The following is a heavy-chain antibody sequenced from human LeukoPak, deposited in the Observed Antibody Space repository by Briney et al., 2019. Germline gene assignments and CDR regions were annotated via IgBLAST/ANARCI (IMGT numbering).Heavy chain of an antibody. CDR2: IYTSGST. D-gene: IGHD6-6*01. V-gene: IGHV4-4*09. CDR3: ARRTYSSSSRYYYYYMDV. J-gene: IGHJ6*03. CDR1: GGSISSYY. Sequence: SETLSPTCTVSGGSISSYYWSWIRQPPGKGLEWIGYIYTSGSTTYNPALKSRVTISVDTSKNQFSLKLSSVTAADTAVYYCARRTYSSSSRYYYYYMDVWGKGTTVTVSS.